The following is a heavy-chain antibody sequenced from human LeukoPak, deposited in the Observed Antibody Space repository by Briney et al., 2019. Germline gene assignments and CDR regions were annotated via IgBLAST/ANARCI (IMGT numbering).Heavy chain of an antibody. D-gene: IGHD2-2*02. CDR1: GGSFSGYY. V-gene: IGHV4-34*01. CDR2: INQSGST. CDR3: ARPSYCSSTSCYKGVYFQH. J-gene: IGHJ1*01. Sequence: SDTLSLTCALYGGSFSGYYWRWIRQPPAKGLEWIGEINQSGSTNYNPSLKSRVTISVDTSKNQFSLKLSSVTAADTAVYYCARPSYCSSTSCYKGVYFQHWGQGTLVTVSS.